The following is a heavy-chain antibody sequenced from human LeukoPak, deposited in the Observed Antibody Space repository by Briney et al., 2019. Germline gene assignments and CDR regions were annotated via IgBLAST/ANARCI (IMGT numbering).Heavy chain of an antibody. CDR1: GFTFSSYA. V-gene: IGHV3-23*01. CDR2: ISGSGGST. Sequence: GGSLRLSCAASGFTFSSYAMSWARQAPGKGLEWVSAISGSGGSTYYADSVKGRFTISRDNSKNTLYLQMNSLRAEDTAVYYCARDHKGMGDSSGYTNNWFDPWGQGTLVTVSS. CDR3: ARDHKGMGDSSGYTNNWFDP. J-gene: IGHJ5*02. D-gene: IGHD3-22*01.